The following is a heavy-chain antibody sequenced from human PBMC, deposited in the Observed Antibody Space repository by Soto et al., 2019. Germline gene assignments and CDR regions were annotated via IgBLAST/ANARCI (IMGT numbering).Heavy chain of an antibody. J-gene: IGHJ4*02. D-gene: IGHD1-1*01. V-gene: IGHV3-23*01. Sequence: EVHLLESGGGLVQPGGSLRLSCDASGYSFSSYSMSWVRQAPGMGLEWVSAISVSGGSTYYADSVRGRFTISRDNSKNTLSLQMTSLRAEDTAVYYCAKASSSNVYNFDSWGQGTLVTVSS. CDR2: ISVSGGST. CDR1: GYSFSSYS. CDR3: AKASSSNVYNFDS.